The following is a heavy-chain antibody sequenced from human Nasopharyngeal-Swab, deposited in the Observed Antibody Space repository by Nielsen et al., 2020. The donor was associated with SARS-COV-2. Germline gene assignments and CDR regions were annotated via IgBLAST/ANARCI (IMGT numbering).Heavy chain of an antibody. V-gene: IGHV4-38-2*02. D-gene: IGHD1-20*01. J-gene: IGHJ4*02. Sequence: WIRQPPGKGLEWIGSIYHSGSTYYNPSLKSRVTISVDPSKNQFSLKLSSVTAADTAVYYCARVSVMYNWKGVVDYWGQGTLVTVSS. CDR2: IYHSGST. CDR3: ARVSVMYNWKGVVDY.